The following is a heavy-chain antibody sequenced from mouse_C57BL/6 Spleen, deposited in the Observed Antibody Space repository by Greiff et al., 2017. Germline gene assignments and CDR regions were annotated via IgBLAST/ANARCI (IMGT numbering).Heavy chain of an antibody. Sequence: VQLQQPGAELVKPGASVKLSCKASGYTFTSYWMHWVKQRPGQGLEWIGMIHPNSGSTNYNEKFKSKATLTVDKSSSTAYMQLSSLTSEDSAVYYCTRYGSSLFDYWGQGTSLTVSS. J-gene: IGHJ2*02. V-gene: IGHV1-64*01. CDR2: IHPNSGST. CDR3: TRYGSSLFDY. CDR1: GYTFTSYW. D-gene: IGHD1-1*01.